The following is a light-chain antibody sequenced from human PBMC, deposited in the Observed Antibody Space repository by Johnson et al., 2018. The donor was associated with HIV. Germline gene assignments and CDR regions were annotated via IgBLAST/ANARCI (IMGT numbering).Light chain of an antibody. Sequence: QPVLTQPPSVSAAPGQKVTISCSGSNSNIGKSSVSWYQQFPGTAPKLLIYDNDKRPSGIPDRFSGSRSGTSATLGITGLQTGDEADYYCGTWETSLSAGGVLGTGTRVTVL. CDR3: GTWETSLSAGGV. CDR2: DND. CDR1: NSNIGKSS. J-gene: IGLJ1*01. V-gene: IGLV1-51*01.